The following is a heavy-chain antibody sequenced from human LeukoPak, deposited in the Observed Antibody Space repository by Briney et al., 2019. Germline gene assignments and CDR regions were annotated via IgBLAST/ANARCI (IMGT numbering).Heavy chain of an antibody. CDR1: GFTFSSYE. J-gene: IGHJ4*02. Sequence: GGSLRLSCAASGFTFSSYEMNWVRQAPGKGLEWVSYISSSGSTIYYADSVKGRSTISRDNAKNSLYLQMNSLRAEDTAVYYCARDQLLWFGELNFDYWGQGTLVTVSS. D-gene: IGHD3-10*01. V-gene: IGHV3-48*03. CDR2: ISSSGSTI. CDR3: ARDQLLWFGELNFDY.